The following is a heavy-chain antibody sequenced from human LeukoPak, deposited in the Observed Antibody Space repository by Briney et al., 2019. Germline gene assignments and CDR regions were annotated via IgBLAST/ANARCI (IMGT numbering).Heavy chain of an antibody. CDR2: IYTSGST. Sequence: SQTLSLTCTVSGGSISSGSYYWSWIRQPAGKGLEWIGRIYTSGSTNYNPSLKSRVTISVDTSKNQFSLKLSSVTAADTAVYYCARRQAIFGVVSYYFDYWGQGTLVTVSS. CDR3: ARRQAIFGVVSYYFDY. V-gene: IGHV4-61*02. CDR1: GGSISSGSYY. D-gene: IGHD3-3*01. J-gene: IGHJ4*02.